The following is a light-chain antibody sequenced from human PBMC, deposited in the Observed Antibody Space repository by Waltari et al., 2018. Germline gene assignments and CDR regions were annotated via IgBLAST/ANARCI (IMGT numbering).Light chain of an antibody. CDR2: VNRDGSH. CDR3: QSGGHGTWV. J-gene: IGLJ3*02. Sequence: QLVLTQSPSASASLGASVRLTCTLDSGHSSNIIAWHQQQPEKGPRYLLKVNRDGSHRKGDAIPDRFSGSGSGAERYLTISSVQSEDEADYYCQSGGHGTWVFGGGTKLTVL. CDR1: SGHSSNI. V-gene: IGLV4-69*01.